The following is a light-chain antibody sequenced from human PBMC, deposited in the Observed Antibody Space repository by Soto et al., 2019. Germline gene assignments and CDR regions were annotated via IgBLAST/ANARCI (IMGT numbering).Light chain of an antibody. CDR1: QSLGSTF. CDR2: GAS. CDR3: QQYGRLPLS. J-gene: IGKJ4*01. Sequence: EILLTQSPVTLSLSPGDRATLSCRASQSLGSTFLAWYQQKSGQSPRLLIYGASDRATDVPDRFSGSGSGADFTLTISRLESEDFAVYFCQQYGRLPLSFGGGTKVEI. V-gene: IGKV3-20*01.